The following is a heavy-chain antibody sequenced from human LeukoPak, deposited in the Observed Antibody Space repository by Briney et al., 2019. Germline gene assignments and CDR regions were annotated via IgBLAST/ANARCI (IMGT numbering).Heavy chain of an antibody. Sequence: GGSLRLSCAASGFNFDDYAMRWVRQAPGKGLEWVSLISGDGDNIYYADSVKGRFTISRDNSENSLYLQMNSLGTEDTAIYYCAKDYDRTGYYFDYWGQGTLVTVSS. CDR1: GFNFDDYA. CDR3: AKDYDRTGYYFDY. CDR2: ISGDGDNI. J-gene: IGHJ4*02. V-gene: IGHV3-43*02. D-gene: IGHD3-22*01.